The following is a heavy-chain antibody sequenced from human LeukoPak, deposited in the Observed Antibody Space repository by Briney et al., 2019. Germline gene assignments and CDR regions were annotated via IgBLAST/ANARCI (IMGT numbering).Heavy chain of an antibody. J-gene: IGHJ5*02. CDR3: AKGQSYYNWFDP. CDR1: GFTFSSYA. Sequence: PGGSLRLSCAASGFTFSSYAMSWVRQAPGKGLEWVSSIDADGGATFYADSVQGRFSISRDNAKNTLGLQMHSLTAEDTAIYYCAKGQSYYNWFDPWGQGTRVTVSS. V-gene: IGHV3-23*01. D-gene: IGHD3-10*01. CDR2: IDADGGAT.